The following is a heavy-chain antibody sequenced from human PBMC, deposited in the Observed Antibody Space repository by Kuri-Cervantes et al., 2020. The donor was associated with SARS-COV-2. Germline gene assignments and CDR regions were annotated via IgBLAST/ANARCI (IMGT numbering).Heavy chain of an antibody. Sequence: GGSLRLSCAASGFTFSSYAMSWVRQAPGKGLEWVSAISGSGGSTYYADSVKGRFTISRDNSKNTLYLQMNGLRAEDTAVYFCARVETSHYSSYYMDVWGKGTTVTVSS. CDR2: ISGSGGST. CDR3: ARVETSHYSSYYMDV. V-gene: IGHV3-23*01. J-gene: IGHJ6*03. CDR1: GFTFSSYA.